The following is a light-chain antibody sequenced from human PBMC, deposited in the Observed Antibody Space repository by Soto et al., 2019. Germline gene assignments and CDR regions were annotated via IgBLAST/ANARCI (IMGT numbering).Light chain of an antibody. J-gene: IGKJ1*01. CDR2: GAS. CDR1: QSINSN. CDR3: QQYNNWWT. Sequence: EIVLTQSPGTLSLSPGERATLSCTASQSINSNLAWYQQRPGQAPRLLIYGASTRATGIPARFSGSGSGTEFTLTISSLQSEDFAVYYCQQYNNWWTLGQGTKVDIK. V-gene: IGKV3-15*01.